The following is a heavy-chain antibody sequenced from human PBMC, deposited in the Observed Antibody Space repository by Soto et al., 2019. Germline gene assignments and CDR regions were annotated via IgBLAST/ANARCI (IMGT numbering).Heavy chain of an antibody. CDR1: GFTFSSHS. CDR2: ISSSSSYI. D-gene: IGHD2-15*01. CDR3: ARDLDWTLSGGRCYSV. V-gene: IGHV3-21*01. Sequence: EVQLVESGGGLVKPGGSLRLSCAASGFTFSSHSMNWFRQAPGKGLEWVSSISSSSSYIYYADSVKGRFTISRDNAKNSLYLQMNSLRAEDTAVYYYARDLDWTLSGGRCYSVWGQGTLVTVSS. J-gene: IGHJ4*02.